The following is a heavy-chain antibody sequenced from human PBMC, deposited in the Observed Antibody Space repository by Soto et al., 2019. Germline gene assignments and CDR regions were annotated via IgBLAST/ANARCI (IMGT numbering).Heavy chain of an antibody. CDR3: VTGGNNHYFDY. J-gene: IGHJ4*02. Sequence: QIQLVQSGAEVKKPGASLKVSCKASGYTFTTYGISWVRQVPGQGLEWMGWISTYNGNTNYALKFRGRVTVTTDTSTSTAYMEVRSLRSDDTAMYYSVTGGNNHYFDYWGQGTLVTVSS. V-gene: IGHV1-18*01. CDR2: ISTYNGNT. CDR1: GYTFTTYG. D-gene: IGHD1-26*01.